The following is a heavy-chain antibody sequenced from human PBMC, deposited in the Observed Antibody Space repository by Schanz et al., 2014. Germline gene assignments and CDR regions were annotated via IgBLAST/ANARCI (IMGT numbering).Heavy chain of an antibody. CDR3: AKHVRSLTGNDY. J-gene: IGHJ4*02. V-gene: IGHV3-23*01. CDR2: IGGSGDST. D-gene: IGHD3-9*01. CDR1: GFTFSNHA. Sequence: EVHLLESGGGLVQPGGSLRLSCAASGFTFSNHALSWVRQAPGKGLEWVSGIGGSGDSTHYADSVKGRFIISRDNSKNTLYLQMNNLRAEDTAVYYCAKHVRSLTGNDYWGQGTLVTVSS.